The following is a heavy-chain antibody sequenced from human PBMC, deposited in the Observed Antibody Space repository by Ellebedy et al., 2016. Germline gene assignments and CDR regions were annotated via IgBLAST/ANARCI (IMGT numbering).Heavy chain of an antibody. Sequence: GGSLRLXXAATGFAFSDYYMTWIRQAPGKGLEWISYISNSSGHTAYADSVKGRFTVSRDNAKNSLFLQMNNLRSEDTAVYHCASAIDYWGQGTLVTVSS. J-gene: IGHJ4*02. V-gene: IGHV3-11*06. CDR3: ASAIDY. CDR2: ISNSSGHT. CDR1: GFAFSDYY.